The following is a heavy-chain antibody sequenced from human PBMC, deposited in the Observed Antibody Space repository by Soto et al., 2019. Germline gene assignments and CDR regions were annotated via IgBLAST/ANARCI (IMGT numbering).Heavy chain of an antibody. J-gene: IGHJ6*02. CDR3: ARGSSIAGLYYGMDV. V-gene: IGHV4-31*03. D-gene: IGHD6-6*01. Sequence: QVQLQESGPGLVKPSRTLSLTCTVSGGSISSGGYYWTWIRQHPGKGLEWIGYNYYSGITYYNPSLKSRVGISLDTSKNQFSLKLSSVTAADTAVYYCARGSSIAGLYYGMDVWGQGTTVTVSS. CDR2: NYYSGIT. CDR1: GGSISSGGYY.